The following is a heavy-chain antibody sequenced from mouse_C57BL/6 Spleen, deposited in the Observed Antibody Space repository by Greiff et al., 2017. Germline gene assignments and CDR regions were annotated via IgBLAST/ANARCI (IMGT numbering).Heavy chain of an antibody. J-gene: IGHJ3*01. CDR1: GFNITDYY. D-gene: IGHD2-1*01. Sequence: EVQLQQSGAELVRPGASVKLSCTASGFNITDYYMHWVKQRPEQGLEWIGRIDPDGGDTEYAPKFQGKATMTADTSSNTAYLQLSSLTSEDSAVYYGTTGGNYAWFAYWGQGTLVTVSA. CDR3: TTGGNYAWFAY. V-gene: IGHV14-1*01. CDR2: IDPDGGDT.